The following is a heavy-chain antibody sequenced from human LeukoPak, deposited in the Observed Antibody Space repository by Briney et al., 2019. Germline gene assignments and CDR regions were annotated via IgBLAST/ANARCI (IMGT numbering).Heavy chain of an antibody. D-gene: IGHD6-13*01. CDR1: GYTLTELS. CDR2: FDPEDGET. CDR3: ARVGGYSSSWYPVVY. V-gene: IGHV1-24*01. J-gene: IGHJ4*02. Sequence: ASVKVSCKVSGYTLTELSMHWVRQAPGKGLEWMGGFDPEDGETIYAQKFQGRVTMTRNTSISTAYMELSSLRSEDTAVYYCARVGGYSSSWYPVVYWGQGTLVTVSS.